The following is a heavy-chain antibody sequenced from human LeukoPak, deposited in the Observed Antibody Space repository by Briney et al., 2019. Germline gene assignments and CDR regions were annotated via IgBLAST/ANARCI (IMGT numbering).Heavy chain of an antibody. V-gene: IGHV3-74*01. CDR3: ARGGVGCFDY. CDR2: INSDRTSA. J-gene: IGHJ4*02. Sequence: PGGSLRLSCAASGFTFSSYWIHWVRQAPGKGLVWVSHINSDRTSATYADSVKGRLTISRDNDKNTVYLQMNSLRAEDTAVYYCARGGVGCFDYWGQGALVTVSS. D-gene: IGHD6-19*01. CDR1: GFTFSSYW.